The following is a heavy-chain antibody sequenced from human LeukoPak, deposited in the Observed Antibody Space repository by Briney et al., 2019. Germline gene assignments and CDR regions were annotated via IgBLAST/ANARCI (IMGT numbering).Heavy chain of an antibody. D-gene: IGHD1-26*01. J-gene: IGHJ4*02. V-gene: IGHV4-34*01. CDR3: TRDREHGTQDS. CDR1: GGSFRDYY. Sequence: SEILSLTCAVNGGSFRDYYWSWIRQPPGKGLEWIGEINHSGSTNYNPSLKSRVTISVDTSKNQFSLKLSSVTAADTAVYFCTRDREHGTQDSWGQGTLVTVS. CDR2: INHSGST.